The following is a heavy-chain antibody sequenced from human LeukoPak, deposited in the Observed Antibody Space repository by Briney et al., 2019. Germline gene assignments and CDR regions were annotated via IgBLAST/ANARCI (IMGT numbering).Heavy chain of an antibody. CDR2: IYTSGST. D-gene: IGHD3-22*01. J-gene: IGHJ4*02. Sequence: SETLSLTCTVSGGSISSGRYYWSWLRQPTGQGLEWIGRIYTSGSTNYNPSLKSRVTISVDTSKNQFSLKLSSVTAADTAVYYCARGGSHDSSGYSDYWGQGTLVTVSS. CDR3: ARGGSHDSSGYSDY. CDR1: GGSISSGRYY. V-gene: IGHV4-61*02.